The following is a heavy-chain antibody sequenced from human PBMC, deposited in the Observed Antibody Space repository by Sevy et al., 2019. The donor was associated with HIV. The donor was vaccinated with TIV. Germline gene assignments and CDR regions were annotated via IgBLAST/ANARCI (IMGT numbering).Heavy chain of an antibody. CDR3: ARGMILEGSWYGMDV. D-gene: IGHD3-3*01. CDR1: GFIVSSNY. Sequence: GGSLRRSCAVSGFIVSSNYMTWVRQAPGKGLEWVSVIYSGGNTFYADSVRGRFTISRDNSKNTLYLQMNSLRAADTAVYYCARGMILEGSWYGMDVWGKGTTVTVSS. CDR2: IYSGGNT. J-gene: IGHJ6*04. V-gene: IGHV3-53*01.